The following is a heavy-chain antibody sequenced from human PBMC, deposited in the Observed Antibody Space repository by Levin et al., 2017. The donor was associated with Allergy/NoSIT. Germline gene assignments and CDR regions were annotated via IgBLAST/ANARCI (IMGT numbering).Heavy chain of an antibody. CDR2: VTGSGDTT. CDR1: GFTFATHG. Sequence: GGSLRLSCAASGFTFATHGMTWVRQAPGKGLEWISFVTGSGDTTYYADSVKGRFTIFRDNSKNMVYLQMNSLRDEDTAVYYCARSNYGESVWGPGTTVTVSS. V-gene: IGHV3-23*01. J-gene: IGHJ6*02. D-gene: IGHD3-10*01. CDR3: ARSNYGESV.